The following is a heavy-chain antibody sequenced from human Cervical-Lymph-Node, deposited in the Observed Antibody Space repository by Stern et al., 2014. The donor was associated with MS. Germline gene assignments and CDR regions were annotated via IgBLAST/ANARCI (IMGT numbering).Heavy chain of an antibody. D-gene: IGHD3-22*01. Sequence: VQLEESGAEVKQPGASVKVSCKASGYPFTTYDMHWVRQAPGQGLEWVGIINPSGGTTTYGQKFQGRVTMTRDTSTSTVYMELRSLTSEDTAVYYCVRDYFDTSTYITRPDYWGQGTLVTVSS. CDR1: GYPFTTYD. J-gene: IGHJ4*02. CDR2: INPSGGTT. V-gene: IGHV1-46*01. CDR3: VRDYFDTSTYITRPDY.